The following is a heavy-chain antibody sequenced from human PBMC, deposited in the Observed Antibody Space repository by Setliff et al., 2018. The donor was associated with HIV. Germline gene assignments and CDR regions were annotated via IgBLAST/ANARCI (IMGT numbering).Heavy chain of an antibody. D-gene: IGHD3-3*01. V-gene: IGHV1-2*02. CDR1: GYTFTGYH. CDR2: INPNIGGT. J-gene: IGHJ4*02. CDR3: AADNYNCNSFDS. Sequence: GASVKVSCKASGYTFTGYHIHWVRQAPGQGLEWMGWINPNIGGTNSAQKFQGRVTMTRDTSISTAYMVLSRLGSDDTAVYYCAADNYNCNSFDSWGQGSLVTGLL.